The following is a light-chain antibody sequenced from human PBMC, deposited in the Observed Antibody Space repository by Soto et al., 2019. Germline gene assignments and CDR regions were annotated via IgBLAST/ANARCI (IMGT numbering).Light chain of an antibody. J-gene: IGLJ3*02. CDR2: DDY. V-gene: IGLV1-44*01. CDR1: TSDIEVNS. CDR3: TAWDDSLNAWL. Sequence: QSVLTQPPSASGTPGQRVTISCSGSTSDIEVNSVTWYQRLPGTAPKVLIYDDYQRPSGVPDRFSGSKSGTSASLAISDLQSEDEGDYYCTAWDDSLNAWLFGGGTKLTVL.